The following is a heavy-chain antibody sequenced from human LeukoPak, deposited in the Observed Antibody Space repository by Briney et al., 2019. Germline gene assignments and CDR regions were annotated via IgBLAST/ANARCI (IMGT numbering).Heavy chain of an antibody. CDR1: GGSISSYY. CDR3: AGGTRSSGYCQH. J-gene: IGHJ4*02. D-gene: IGHD3-22*01. V-gene: IGHV4-4*09. Sequence: PSETLSLTCTVSGGSISSYYWSWIRQPPGKGLEWIGYIYSSGSTYYTPSLKSRATISVDTSKNQFSLKLSSVTAADTAVYYCAGGTRSSGYCQHWGQGTLVTVSS. CDR2: IYSSGST.